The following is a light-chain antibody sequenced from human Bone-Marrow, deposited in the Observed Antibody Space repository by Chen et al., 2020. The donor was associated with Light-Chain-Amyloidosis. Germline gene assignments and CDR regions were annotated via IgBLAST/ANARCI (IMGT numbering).Light chain of an antibody. CDR1: QTISSNY. Sequence: EIVLTQPTATLFFSPGEGANLSCRASQTISSNYLTWYQQKFGQAPRLLIYGSSSRATGIPDRFTGSGSGTDFTLTIDRLEPEDFAMYYCQQYGTSPLTFGGGTKVEI. V-gene: IGKV3-20*01. CDR3: QQYGTSPLT. J-gene: IGKJ4*01. CDR2: GSS.